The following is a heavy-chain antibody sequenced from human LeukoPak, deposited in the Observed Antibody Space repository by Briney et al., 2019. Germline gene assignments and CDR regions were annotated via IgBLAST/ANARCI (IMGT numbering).Heavy chain of an antibody. Sequence: SVKVSCKASGGTFSSYAISWVRQAPGQGLEWMGRIIPIFGTANYAQKFQGRVTITTDESTSTAYMELSSLRSEDTAVYYCARDWGVMVKNYYYMDVWGKGTTVTVSS. CDR1: GGTFSSYA. CDR3: ARDWGVMVKNYYYMDV. V-gene: IGHV1-69*05. J-gene: IGHJ6*03. CDR2: IIPIFGTA. D-gene: IGHD3-16*01.